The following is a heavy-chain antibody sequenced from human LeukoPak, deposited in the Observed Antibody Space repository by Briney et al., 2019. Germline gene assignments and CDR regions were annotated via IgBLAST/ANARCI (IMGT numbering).Heavy chain of an antibody. Sequence: GGSLRLSCAASGFTFSSYGMHWVRQAPGKGLEWVSAISGSGGSTYYADSVKGRFTISRDNSKNTLYLQMNSLRAEDTAVYYCAKVEWVRDYYGSGSYYFDYWGQGTLVTVSS. CDR3: AKVEWVRDYYGSGSYYFDY. CDR2: ISGSGGST. D-gene: IGHD3-10*01. V-gene: IGHV3-23*01. CDR1: GFTFSSYG. J-gene: IGHJ4*02.